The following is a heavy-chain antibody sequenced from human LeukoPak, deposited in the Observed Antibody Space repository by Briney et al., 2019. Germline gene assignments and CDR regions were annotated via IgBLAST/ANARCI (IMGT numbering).Heavy chain of an antibody. CDR3: ARAYSERYGLGYYYMDV. D-gene: IGHD1-26*01. Sequence: GGSLRLSCAASGFTFSSSEMSWVRQAPGKGLEWVSYISSSGSTKYYADSVKGRFAISRDNAKNSLYLQMNSLRAEDTAVYYCARAYSERYGLGYYYMDVWGKGTTVTVSS. J-gene: IGHJ6*03. CDR1: GFTFSSSE. CDR2: ISSSGSTK. V-gene: IGHV3-48*03.